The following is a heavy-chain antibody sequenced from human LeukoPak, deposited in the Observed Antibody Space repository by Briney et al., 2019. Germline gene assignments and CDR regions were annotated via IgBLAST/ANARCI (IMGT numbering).Heavy chain of an antibody. J-gene: IGHJ4*02. CDR1: GFTFANSA. V-gene: IGHV1-58*01. CDR3: ARCVLHYNWNHFDY. D-gene: IGHD1-20*01. CDR2: IVAGSGNT. Sequence: ASVKVSCKASGFTFANSAVQWVRQARGQRLEWIGWIVAGSGNTNYAQKFQERVTITRDTSASTAYMELSSLRSEDTAVYYCARCVLHYNWNHFDYWGQGTLVTVSS.